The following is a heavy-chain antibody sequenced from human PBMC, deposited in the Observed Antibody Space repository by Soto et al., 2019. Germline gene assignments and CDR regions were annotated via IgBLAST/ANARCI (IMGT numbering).Heavy chain of an antibody. Sequence: GGSLRLSCAASGFTFSSYDMHWVRQATGKGLEWVSAIGTAGDTYYPGSVKGRFTISRENAKNSLYLQMNSLRAEDTAVYYCARAGDSSGYYPYYYYGMDVWGQGTTVTVSS. J-gene: IGHJ6*02. V-gene: IGHV3-13*01. CDR2: IGTAGDT. D-gene: IGHD3-22*01. CDR3: ARAGDSSGYYPYYYYGMDV. CDR1: GFTFSSYD.